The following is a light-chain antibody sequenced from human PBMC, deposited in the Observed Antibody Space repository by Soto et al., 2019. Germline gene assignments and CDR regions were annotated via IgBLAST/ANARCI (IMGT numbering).Light chain of an antibody. CDR2: EVT. CDR3: SSYAGTNIFDV. J-gene: IGLJ1*01. V-gene: IGLV2-8*01. Sequence: QSALTQPPSASGSPGQEVTISCTGTSSDVGGYNYVSWYQQHPGKAPKLMIYEVTKRPSGVPDRFSDSKSGNTASLAVSGLQAEDEAAYYCSSYAGTNIFDVFGPGTKVTVL. CDR1: SSDVGGYNY.